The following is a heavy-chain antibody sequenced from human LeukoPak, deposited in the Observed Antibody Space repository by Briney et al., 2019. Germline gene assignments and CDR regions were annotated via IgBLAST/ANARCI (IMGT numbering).Heavy chain of an antibody. Sequence: GESLKISCKGSGYTFTSYYMHWVRQAPGQGLEWMGIINPSGGSTSYAQKFQGRVTMTRDTSTSTVYMELSSLRSEDTAVYYCARVDVPYYYDSSGPVFDYWGQGTLVTVSS. J-gene: IGHJ4*02. CDR1: GYTFTSYY. CDR2: INPSGGST. V-gene: IGHV1-46*01. D-gene: IGHD3-22*01. CDR3: ARVDVPYYYDSSGPVFDY.